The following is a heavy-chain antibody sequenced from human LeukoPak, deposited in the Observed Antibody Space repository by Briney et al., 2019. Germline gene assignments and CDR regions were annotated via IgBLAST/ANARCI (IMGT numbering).Heavy chain of an antibody. V-gene: IGHV3-11*01. CDR2: ISNRGYSK. CDR3: VRGRRRFDS. Sequence: GGSLRLSCAASGFNFSDYYMSWIRQSPGKGLEWVSYISNRGYSKYYADSMKGRFTISRGNANNSLSLQMNSLRAEDTAVYYCVRGRRRFDSWGQGTLVTVSS. CDR1: GFNFSDYY. J-gene: IGHJ4*02.